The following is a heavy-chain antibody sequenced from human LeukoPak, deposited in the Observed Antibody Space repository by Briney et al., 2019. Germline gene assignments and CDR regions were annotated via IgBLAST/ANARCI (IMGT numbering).Heavy chain of an antibody. CDR3: TRVQAGRSGLMDV. Sequence: GGSLRLSCAASGFTLSGYWMHWVRQAPGEGLVWVSRIAPDGITTNYADSVKGRFTTSRDNARNTLYLQMNSLTAQDTALYYCTRVQAGRSGLMDVWGRGTTVTVSS. V-gene: IGHV3-74*01. CDR2: IAPDGITT. J-gene: IGHJ6*02. D-gene: IGHD2-8*02. CDR1: GFTLSGYW.